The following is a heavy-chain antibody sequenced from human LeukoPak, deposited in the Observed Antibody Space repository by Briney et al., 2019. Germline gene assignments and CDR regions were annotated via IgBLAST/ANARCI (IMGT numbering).Heavy chain of an antibody. CDR3: ARGDCTSTNCFRGGWFDP. V-gene: IGHV1-2*02. D-gene: IGHD2-2*01. Sequence: ASVKVSCKTSRDSFTGYYMHWVRQAPGQGLEWMGWINPNTGGTNYAQRFQGRVTMTRDTSISTVYMELSRLRSDDTAVYYCARGDCTSTNCFRGGWFDPWGQGTLVTVSS. J-gene: IGHJ5*02. CDR2: INPNTGGT. CDR1: RDSFTGYY.